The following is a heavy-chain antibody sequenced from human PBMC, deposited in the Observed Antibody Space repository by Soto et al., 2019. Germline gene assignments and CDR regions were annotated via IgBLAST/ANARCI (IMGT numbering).Heavy chain of an antibody. Sequence: GGSLRLSCAASGFTFSSYEMNWVRQAPGKGLEWVSYISSSGSTIYYADSVKGRFTISRDNAKNSLYLQMNSLRAEDTAVYYCARELWLQPPDWGQGTLVTVSS. V-gene: IGHV3-48*03. CDR2: ISSSGSTI. CDR1: GFTFSSYE. CDR3: ARELWLQPPD. J-gene: IGHJ4*02. D-gene: IGHD5-18*01.